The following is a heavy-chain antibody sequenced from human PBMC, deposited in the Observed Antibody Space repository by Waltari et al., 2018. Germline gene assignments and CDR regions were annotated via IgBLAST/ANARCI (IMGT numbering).Heavy chain of an antibody. Sequence: QVQLQESGPGLAKSSETLSLTCTVSGGSISNYYWSWIRQPPGKGLEWIGNIYSSGSTNDNPSLRGRISISVDTSRNQFCLRPNSVTAADTAVYYCARDSTDNWFDPWGQGTLVTVAS. V-gene: IGHV4-4*08. CDR1: GGSISNYY. D-gene: IGHD1-26*01. J-gene: IGHJ5*02. CDR3: ARDSTDNWFDP. CDR2: IYSSGST.